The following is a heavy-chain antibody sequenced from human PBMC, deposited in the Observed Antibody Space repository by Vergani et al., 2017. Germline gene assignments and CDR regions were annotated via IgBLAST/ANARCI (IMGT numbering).Heavy chain of an antibody. J-gene: IGHJ4*02. CDR3: ARGSGGYRFDY. CDR1: GLTFSSYS. D-gene: IGHD5-12*01. CDR2: ISSSSSYI. Sequence: EVQLVESGGGLVKPGGSLRLSCAASGLTFSSYSMNWVRQAPWRGMEWVSFISSSSSYISYAESVKGRFTISRDNATNSLYLQMNSLRAVDTAVYYCARGSGGYRFDYWGQGTLVTVSS. V-gene: IGHV3-21*01.